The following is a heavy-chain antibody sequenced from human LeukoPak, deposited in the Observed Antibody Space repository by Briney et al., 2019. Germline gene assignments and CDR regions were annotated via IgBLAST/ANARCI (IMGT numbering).Heavy chain of an antibody. CDR1: GFTFSTYA. CDR2: ISGCGGGT. V-gene: IGHV3-23*01. D-gene: IGHD6-19*01. J-gene: IGHJ4*02. CDR3: AKDRIWLAYYFDY. Sequence: GGSLRLSCAASGFTFSTYAMSWARQAPGPGLEWVSGISGCGGGTYYADSVRGRFTISRDNSKNTLYLQMNSLRAEDTAVYYCAKDRIWLAYYFDYWGQETLVTVSS.